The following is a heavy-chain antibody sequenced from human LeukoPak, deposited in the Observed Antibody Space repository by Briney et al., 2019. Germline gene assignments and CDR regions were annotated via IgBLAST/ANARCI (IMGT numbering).Heavy chain of an antibody. CDR2: IYTSGST. Sequence: SETLSLTCTVSGGSISSYYWSWIRQPAGKGLEWIGRIYTSGSTYYNTSLKSRVTISVDTSKNQFSLKLSSVTAADTAVYYCARGKSYSNWFDPWGQGTLVTVSS. V-gene: IGHV4-4*07. CDR3: ARGKSYSNWFDP. D-gene: IGHD3-10*01. CDR1: GGSISSYY. J-gene: IGHJ5*02.